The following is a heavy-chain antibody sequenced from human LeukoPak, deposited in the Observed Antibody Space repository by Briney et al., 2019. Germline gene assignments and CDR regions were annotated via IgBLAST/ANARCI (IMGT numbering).Heavy chain of an antibody. CDR2: MHHSGKA. J-gene: IGHJ3*02. CDR3: ARDTHEYGSGSYYDDTFDS. D-gene: IGHD3-10*01. CDR1: GGSMIDHY. V-gene: IGHV4-59*11. Sequence: SDTLSLTCTVSGGSMIDHYWGWVRQPPGKGLEWVGYMHHSGKANSNPSLKSRVTISVDTSKNQVSLKLSSVTAADTAVYYCARDTHEYGSGSYYDDTFDSWGQGTLVTVSS.